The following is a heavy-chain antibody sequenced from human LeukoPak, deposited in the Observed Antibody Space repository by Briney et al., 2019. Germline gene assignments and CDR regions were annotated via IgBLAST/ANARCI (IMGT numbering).Heavy chain of an antibody. Sequence: ASVKVSCKASGYTFTSYGISWVRQAPGQGLEWMGWISAYNGNTNYAQKFQGRVTISADKSTSTAYMELSSLRSEDTAVYYCATGIAVAGRMGATDYWGQGTLVTVSS. V-gene: IGHV1-18*01. CDR2: ISAYNGNT. CDR3: ATGIAVAGRMGATDY. CDR1: GYTFTSYG. D-gene: IGHD6-19*01. J-gene: IGHJ4*02.